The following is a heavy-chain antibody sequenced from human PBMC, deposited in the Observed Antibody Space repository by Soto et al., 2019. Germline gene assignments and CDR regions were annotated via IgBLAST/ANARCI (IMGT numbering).Heavy chain of an antibody. V-gene: IGHV1-46*01. Sequence: SVKVSFKASGYTFTSYYMHWVRQAPGQGLEWMGIINPSGGITSYAQKFQGRVTMTRDTSTSTVYMELSSLRSEDTAVYYCARLAAAGTKTYYYYGMDVWGQGTTVTVSS. D-gene: IGHD6-13*01. CDR3: ARLAAAGTKTYYYYGMDV. CDR2: INPSGGIT. CDR1: GYTFTSYY. J-gene: IGHJ6*02.